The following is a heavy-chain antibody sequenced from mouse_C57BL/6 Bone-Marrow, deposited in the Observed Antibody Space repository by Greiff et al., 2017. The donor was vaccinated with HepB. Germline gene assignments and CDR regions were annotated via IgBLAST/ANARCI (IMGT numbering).Heavy chain of an antibody. CDR3: TRLGYYYAMDY. CDR1: GYTFTDYE. V-gene: IGHV1-15*01. D-gene: IGHD2-14*01. CDR2: IDPETGGT. J-gene: IGHJ4*01. Sequence: VQLQHSGPELVKPGASVTLSCKASGYTFTDYEMHWVKQTPVHGLEWIGAIDPETGGTAYNQKFKGKAILTADKSSSTAYMELRSLTSEDSAVYYCTRLGYYYAMDYWGQGTSVTVSS.